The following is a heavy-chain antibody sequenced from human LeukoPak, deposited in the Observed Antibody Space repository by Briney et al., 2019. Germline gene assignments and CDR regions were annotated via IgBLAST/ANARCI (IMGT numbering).Heavy chain of an antibody. D-gene: IGHD3-22*01. Sequence: PGGSLRLSCAASGFTFSDYYMSWIRQAPGKGLEWVSYISSSTSYTNYADSVKGRFTISRDNSKNTLYLQMNSLRAEDTAVYYCAKGMIVVVITLFDYWGQGTLVTVSS. V-gene: IGHV3-11*05. J-gene: IGHJ4*02. CDR2: ISSSTSYT. CDR3: AKGMIVVVITLFDY. CDR1: GFTFSDYY.